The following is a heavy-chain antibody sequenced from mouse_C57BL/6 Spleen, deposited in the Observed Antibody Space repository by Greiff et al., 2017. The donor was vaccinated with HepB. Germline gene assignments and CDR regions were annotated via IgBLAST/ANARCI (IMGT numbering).Heavy chain of an antibody. D-gene: IGHD1-1*01. Sequence: QVQLQQPGAELVMPGASVKLSCKASGYTFTSYWMHWVKQRPGQGLEWIGEIDPSDSYTNYNQKFKGKSTLTVDKSSRTAYMQLSSLTSEDSAVYYCAGSRRGYFDYWGQGTTLTVSS. V-gene: IGHV1-69*01. CDR1: GYTFTSYW. CDR3: AGSRRGYFDY. CDR2: IDPSDSYT. J-gene: IGHJ2*01.